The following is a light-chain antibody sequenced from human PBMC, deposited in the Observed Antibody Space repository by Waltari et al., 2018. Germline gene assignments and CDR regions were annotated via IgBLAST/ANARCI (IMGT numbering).Light chain of an antibody. CDR3: QHEDT. J-gene: IGKJ5*01. CDR1: QGVSSY. Sequence: EIVLTQSPATLSLSPGERATLSCRASQGVSSYLAWYQPKPGQAPRLLIYDASNRATGIPARFSGSGPGTDFTLTISSLEPEDFAVYYCQHEDTFGQGTRLEIK. V-gene: IGKV3D-11*01. CDR2: DAS.